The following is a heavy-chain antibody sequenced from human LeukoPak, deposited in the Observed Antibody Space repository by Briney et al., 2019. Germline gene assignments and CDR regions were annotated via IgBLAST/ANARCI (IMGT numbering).Heavy chain of an antibody. CDR1: GFTFSSYA. J-gene: IGHJ4*02. V-gene: IGHV3-64*01. Sequence: GGSLRLSCAASGFTFSSYAMHWVRQAPGKGLEYVSAISSNGGSTYYANSVKGRFTISRDNSKNTLYLQMGSLRAEDMAVYYCARAVFSIVGAKVPLLFDYWGQGTLVTVSS. D-gene: IGHD1-26*01. CDR3: ARAVFSIVGAKVPLLFDY. CDR2: ISSNGGST.